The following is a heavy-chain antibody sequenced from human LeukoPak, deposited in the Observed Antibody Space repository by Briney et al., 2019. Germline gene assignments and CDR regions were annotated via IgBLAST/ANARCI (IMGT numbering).Heavy chain of an antibody. CDR3: ARGQTYLWFGELLYGTGGAFDI. CDR2: ISSTGSTI. V-gene: IGHV3-48*03. Sequence: GGSLRLSCAASGFTFSSYEMNWVRQAPGKGLEWVSYISSTGSTIYYADSVKGRFTISRDNAKNPLYLQMNSLRAEDTAVYYCARGQTYLWFGELLYGTGGAFDIWGQGTMVTVSS. J-gene: IGHJ3*02. CDR1: GFTFSSYE. D-gene: IGHD3-10*01.